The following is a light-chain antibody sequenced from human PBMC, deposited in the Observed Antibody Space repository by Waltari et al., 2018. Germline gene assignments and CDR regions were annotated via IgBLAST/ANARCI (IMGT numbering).Light chain of an antibody. J-gene: IGKJ4*01. CDR2: AAS. CDR1: QSISTY. Sequence: DIQMTQSPSSLSASVGDRVTITCRASQSISTYLHWYRQKPGEAPNLLIYAASTLQSGVPARFSGSGSGTDFTLTISGLQADDSAIYYCQQAKNFPAVSFGGGTKVEIK. CDR3: QQAKNFPAVS. V-gene: IGKV1-39*01.